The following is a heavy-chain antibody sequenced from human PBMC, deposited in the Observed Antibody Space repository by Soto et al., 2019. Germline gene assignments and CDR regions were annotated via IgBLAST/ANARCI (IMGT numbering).Heavy chain of an antibody. CDR3: AKDKGHITTFGMGWGMDV. J-gene: IGHJ6*02. V-gene: IGHV3-9*01. CDR1: GFTFDDYT. D-gene: IGHD3-3*01. CDR2: ISWNSGSI. Sequence: PXGSLRLSCAASGFTFDDYTMHWVRQTPGKGLEWVSGISWNSGSIGYADSVKGRFTISRDNVKNSLYLQMNSLRPEDTAFYYCAKDKGHITTFGMGWGMDVWGHGTAVTVSS.